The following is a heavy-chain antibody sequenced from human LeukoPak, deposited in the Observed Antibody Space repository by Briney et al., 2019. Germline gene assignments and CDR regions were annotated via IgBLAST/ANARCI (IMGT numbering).Heavy chain of an antibody. Sequence: PSETLSLTCTVSGGSISSYYWSWIRQPPGKGLEWIGYIYYSGSTNYNLSLKSRVTISVDTSKNQFSLKLSSVTAADTAVYYCARGGEYYYYYMDVWGKGTTVTVSS. J-gene: IGHJ6*03. D-gene: IGHD7-27*01. CDR3: ARGGEYYYYYMDV. V-gene: IGHV4-59*01. CDR2: IYYSGST. CDR1: GGSISSYY.